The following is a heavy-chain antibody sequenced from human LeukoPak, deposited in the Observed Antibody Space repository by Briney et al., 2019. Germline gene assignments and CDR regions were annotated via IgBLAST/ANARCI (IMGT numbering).Heavy chain of an antibody. V-gene: IGHV3-15*01. CDR2: IKSKTDGGTT. CDR1: GFTFSNAW. J-gene: IGHJ4*02. Sequence: GGSLRLSCAASGFTFSNAWMSWVRQAPGKGLEWVGRIKSKTDGGTTDYAAPVKGRFTISRDDSKNTLYLQMNSLKTEDTAVYYCTTRGLGYCSSTSCYQKRGYFDYWGQGTLVTVSS. D-gene: IGHD2-2*01. CDR3: TTRGLGYCSSTSCYQKRGYFDY.